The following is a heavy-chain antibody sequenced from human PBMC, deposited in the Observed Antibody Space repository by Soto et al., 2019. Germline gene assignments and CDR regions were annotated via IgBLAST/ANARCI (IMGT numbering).Heavy chain of an antibody. CDR1: GGSISSSSYY. J-gene: IGHJ6*02. Sequence: SETLSLTCTVSGGSISSSSYYWGWIRQPPGKGLEWIGSIYYSGSTYYNPSLKSRVTISVDTSKNQFSLKLSSVTAADTAVYYCARPRRGYDFWSGPLYGMDVWGQGTTVTVS. V-gene: IGHV4-39*01. D-gene: IGHD3-3*01. CDR3: ARPRRGYDFWSGPLYGMDV. CDR2: IYYSGST.